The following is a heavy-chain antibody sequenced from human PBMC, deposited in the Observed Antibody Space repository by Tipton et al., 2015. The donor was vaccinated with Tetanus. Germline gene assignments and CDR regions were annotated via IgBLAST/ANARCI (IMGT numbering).Heavy chain of an antibody. D-gene: IGHD2-2*01. Sequence: TLSLTCAVSGESFSGHYWSWIRQAPGKGLEWVGEISASGSTNYNPSLESRITMSVDTTKKRISLRLASLMAADTALYYCARGVPYSTTMGSDWFDPWGQGTLVTVSS. V-gene: IGHV4-34*01. CDR2: ISASGST. CDR3: ARGVPYSTTMGSDWFDP. CDR1: GESFSGHY. J-gene: IGHJ5*02.